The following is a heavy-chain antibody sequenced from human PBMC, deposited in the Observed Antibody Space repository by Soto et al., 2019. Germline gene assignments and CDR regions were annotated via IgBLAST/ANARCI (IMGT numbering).Heavy chain of an antibody. D-gene: IGHD5-18*01. V-gene: IGHV4-34*01. CDR2: INHSGST. Sequence: SETLSLTCAVYGGSFSGYYWSWIRQPPGKGLEWIGEINHSGSTNYNPSLKSRVTITVDTSKNQFSLKLGSVTAADTAVYYCAREIRGYSYGLDYWGQGTLVTVSS. CDR3: AREIRGYSYGLDY. J-gene: IGHJ4*02. CDR1: GGSFSGYY.